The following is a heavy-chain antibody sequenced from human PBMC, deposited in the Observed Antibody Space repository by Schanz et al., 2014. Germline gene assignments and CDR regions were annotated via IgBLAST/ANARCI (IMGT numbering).Heavy chain of an antibody. CDR1: GGTFSSYA. V-gene: IGHV1-8*01. CDR2: MNPNSGNP. D-gene: IGHD2-21*01. Sequence: QLQLVQSGAEVKKPGASVKVSCKASGGTFSSYAISWVRQAPGQGLEWLGWMNPNSGNPGFAQKFRGRVTMTRNTSMSTAYIELHILTSEDTAVYYCARDRLECGAECYSVEVFEIWGQGTLVIVSS. CDR3: ARDRLECGAECYSVEVFEI. J-gene: IGHJ4*02.